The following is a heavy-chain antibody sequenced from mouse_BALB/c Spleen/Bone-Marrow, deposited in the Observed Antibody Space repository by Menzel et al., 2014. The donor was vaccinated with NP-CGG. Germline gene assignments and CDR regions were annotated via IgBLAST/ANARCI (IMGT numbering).Heavy chain of an antibody. J-gene: IGHJ4*01. CDR3: ASYDYDDVSYAMDY. Sequence: EVQGVESGGGLVQPGGSLKLSCAASGFDFSRYWMSWVRQAPGRGLEWIGEINPDSSTINYTPSLKDKFIISRDNAKNTLYLQMSKVRSEDTALYYCASYDYDDVSYAMDYWGQGTSVTVSS. CDR1: GFDFSRYW. CDR2: INPDSSTI. V-gene: IGHV4-1*02. D-gene: IGHD2-4*01.